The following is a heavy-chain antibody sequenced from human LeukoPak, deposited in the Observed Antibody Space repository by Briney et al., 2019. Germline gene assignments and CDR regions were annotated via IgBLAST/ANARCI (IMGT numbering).Heavy chain of an antibody. V-gene: IGHV1-8*01. CDR1: GYTFTSYD. CDR2: MNPNSGNT. D-gene: IGHD5-12*01. CDR3: AREVGDIVATIFIGYYYYYMDV. J-gene: IGHJ6*03. Sequence: ASVTVSCKSSGYTFTSYDINWVRQATGQGLEWMGWMNPNSGNTGYAQKFQGRVTMTRNTSISTAYMELSSLRSEDTAVYYCAREVGDIVATIFIGYYYYYMDVWGKGTTVTVSS.